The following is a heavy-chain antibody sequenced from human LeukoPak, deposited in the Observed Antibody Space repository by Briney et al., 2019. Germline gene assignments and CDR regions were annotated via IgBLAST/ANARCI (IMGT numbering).Heavy chain of an antibody. V-gene: IGHV4-59*02. J-gene: IGHJ3*01. CDR2: THYSGST. Sequence: PSETLSLACAVSGDXVSSSYWSWIRQPPGKGLEWIGYTHYSGSTDYNPSLKSRVTMSVDTSKNQFSLKINSVTAADTAIYFCARVQWLPLDVFNFWGQGTMVTVSS. CDR3: ARVQWLPLDVFNF. D-gene: IGHD6-19*01. CDR1: GDXVSSSY.